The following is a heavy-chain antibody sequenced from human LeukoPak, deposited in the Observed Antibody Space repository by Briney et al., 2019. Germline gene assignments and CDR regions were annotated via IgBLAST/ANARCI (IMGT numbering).Heavy chain of an antibody. D-gene: IGHD3-22*01. Sequence: SGTLSLTCAVSGGSISSSNWWSWVRQPPGKGLEWIGEIYHSGSTNYNPSLKSRDTISVDKSKNQFSLKLSSVTAADTAVYFCARGPYSYDSSGAFDIWGQGTMVTVSS. CDR2: IYHSGST. CDR3: ARGPYSYDSSGAFDI. V-gene: IGHV4-4*02. J-gene: IGHJ3*02. CDR1: GGSISSSNW.